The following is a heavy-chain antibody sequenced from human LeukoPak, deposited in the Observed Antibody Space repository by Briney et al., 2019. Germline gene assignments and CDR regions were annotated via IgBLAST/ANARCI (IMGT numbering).Heavy chain of an antibody. J-gene: IGHJ6*02. D-gene: IGHD2-8*01. CDR2: IIPIFGTA. V-gene: IGHV1-69*13. CDR3: AGVYRTNGVCFTYGMDV. CDR1: GGTFSSYA. Sequence: ASVKVSCKASGGTFSSYAISWVRQAPGQGLEWMGGIIPIFGTANYAQKFQGRVTITADESTSTAYMELSSLRSEDTAVYYCAGVYRTNGVCFTYGMDVWGQGTTVTVSS.